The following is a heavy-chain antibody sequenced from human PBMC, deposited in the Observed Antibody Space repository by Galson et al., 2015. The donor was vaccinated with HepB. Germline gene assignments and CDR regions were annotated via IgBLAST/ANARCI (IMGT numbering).Heavy chain of an antibody. Sequence: SLRLSCAASGFTFSSYAMSWVRQAPGKGLEWVSAISGSGGSTYYADSVKGRFTISRDNSKNTLYLQMNSLRAEDTAVYYCAKDGSGWGGYYYYYYMDVWGKGTTVTVSS. J-gene: IGHJ6*03. D-gene: IGHD6-19*01. CDR3: AKDGSGWGGYYYYYYMDV. CDR2: ISGSGGST. CDR1: GFTFSSYA. V-gene: IGHV3-23*01.